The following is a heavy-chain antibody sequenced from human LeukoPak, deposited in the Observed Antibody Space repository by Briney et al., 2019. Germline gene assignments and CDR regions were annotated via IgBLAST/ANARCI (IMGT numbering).Heavy chain of an antibody. Sequence: GGSLRLSCAAPGFTSTKYAMNWVRQAPGKGLEWVSVLIGSSGSTDYADSVEGRFTMSRDISKNTLFLQMNSLRAEDTAIYYCAKGAYDYIEIAYFDSWGQGTLVTVSS. V-gene: IGHV3-23*01. CDR3: AKGAYDYIEIAYFDS. CDR1: GFTSTKYA. J-gene: IGHJ4*02. CDR2: LIGSSGST. D-gene: IGHD5-12*01.